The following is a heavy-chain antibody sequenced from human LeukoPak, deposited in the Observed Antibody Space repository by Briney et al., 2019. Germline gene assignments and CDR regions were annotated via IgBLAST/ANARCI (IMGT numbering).Heavy chain of an antibody. D-gene: IGHD6-6*01. V-gene: IGHV4-34*01. CDR2: INHSGST. J-gene: IGHJ5*02. CDR1: GGSFSGYY. CDR3: ARGRVAARPGRRNWFDP. Sequence: SETPSLTCAVYGGSFSGYYWSWIRQPPGKGLEWIGEINHSGSTNYNPSLKSRVTISVDTSKNQFSLKPSSVTAADTAVYYCARGRVAARPGRRNWFDPWGQGTLVTVSS.